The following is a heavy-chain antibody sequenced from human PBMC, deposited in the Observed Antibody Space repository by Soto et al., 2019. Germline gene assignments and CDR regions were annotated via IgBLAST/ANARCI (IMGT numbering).Heavy chain of an antibody. D-gene: IGHD3-10*01. Sequence: GASVKVSCKASGYTFTSYGISWVRQAPGQGLEWMGWISAYNGNTNYAQKLQGRVTMTTGTSTSTAYMELRSLRSDDTAVYYCARGGSSLWFGESPDYWGQGTLVTVS. V-gene: IGHV1-18*01. CDR2: ISAYNGNT. CDR1: GYTFTSYG. CDR3: ARGGSSLWFGESPDY. J-gene: IGHJ4*02.